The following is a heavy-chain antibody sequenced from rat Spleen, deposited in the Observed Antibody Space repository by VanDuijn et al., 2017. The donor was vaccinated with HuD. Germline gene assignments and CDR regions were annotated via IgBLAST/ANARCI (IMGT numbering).Heavy chain of an antibody. Sequence: EVQLVESGGGLVRPGRSLKLSCAASGFTFSNYGMAWVRQTPTKGLEWVASITTGGGNTYYRDSVKGRFTISRDNAKNTQYLQMDSLRYEDSATYYCARKGILRPGWDYFDYWGQGVMVTVSS. CDR3: ARKGILRPGWDYFDY. CDR2: ITTGGGNT. V-gene: IGHV5S14*01. D-gene: IGHD1-6*01. CDR1: GFTFSNYG. J-gene: IGHJ2*01.